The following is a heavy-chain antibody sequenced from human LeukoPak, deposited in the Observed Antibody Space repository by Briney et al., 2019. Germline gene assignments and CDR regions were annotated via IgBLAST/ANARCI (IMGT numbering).Heavy chain of an antibody. Sequence: SETLSLTCTVSGGSISSSYYYWGWVRQPPGKGLEWIGTIYYSGSTYYNPSLKSRVTISVDTSKNQFSLKLSSVTAPDTAVYYCARHEDRNWYFDHWGQGTLVTVSS. CDR1: GGSISSSYYY. CDR3: ARHEDRNWYFDH. CDR2: IYYSGST. D-gene: IGHD1-1*01. J-gene: IGHJ4*02. V-gene: IGHV4-39*01.